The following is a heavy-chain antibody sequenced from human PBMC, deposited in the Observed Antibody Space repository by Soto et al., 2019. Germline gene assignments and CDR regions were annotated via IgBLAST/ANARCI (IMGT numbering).Heavy chain of an antibody. CDR1: GGSICSYY. J-gene: IGHJ4*02. D-gene: IGHD5-12*01. CDR3: AREEATDYYFDY. CDR2: IYYSGST. Sequence: PSETLSLTCTVSGGSICSYYWSWIRQPPGKGLEWIGYIYYSGSTNYNPSLKSRVTISVDTSKNQFSLKLSSVTAADTAVYYCAREEATDYYFDYWGQGTLVTVSS. V-gene: IGHV4-59*01.